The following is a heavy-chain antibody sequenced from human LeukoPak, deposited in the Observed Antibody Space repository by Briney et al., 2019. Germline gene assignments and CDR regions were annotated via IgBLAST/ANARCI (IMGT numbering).Heavy chain of an antibody. J-gene: IGHJ4*02. CDR1: GGSLTSYY. Sequence: PSETLSLTCTVSGGSLTSYYWSWIRQPPGKGLQWIGYIYYSGSVNYNPSLKSRVTISVDTSKNQFPLNLSSVTAADTAVYYCARLGSYFDYWGQGTQVTVSS. V-gene: IGHV4-59*08. CDR3: ARLGSYFDY. CDR2: IYYSGSV.